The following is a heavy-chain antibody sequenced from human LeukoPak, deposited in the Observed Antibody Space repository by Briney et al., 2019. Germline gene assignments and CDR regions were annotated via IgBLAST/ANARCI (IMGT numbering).Heavy chain of an antibody. CDR3: AKDSTTVTDTGLGY. CDR1: GFTFSSYG. CDR2: IWYDGSNK. V-gene: IGHV3-33*06. D-gene: IGHD4-17*01. J-gene: IGHJ4*02. Sequence: GRSLRLSCAASGFTFSSYGMHWVRQAPGKGLEWVAVIWYDGSNKYYADSVKGRFTISRDNSKNTLYLQMDSLRAEDTAVYYCAKDSTTVTDTGLGYWGQGTLVTVSS.